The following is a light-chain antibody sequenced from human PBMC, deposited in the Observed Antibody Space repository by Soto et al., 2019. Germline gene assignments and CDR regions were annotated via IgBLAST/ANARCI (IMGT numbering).Light chain of an antibody. CDR1: SSDVGGYKY. Sequence: QSVLTQPASVSGSRGQSITISCTGTSSDVGGYKYVSWYQQHPGKAPKLLIYDVSNRPSGVSNRFSGSKSGNTASLTISGLQAEDEADYYCSSYTSTSTLGVFGSGTKVTVL. CDR3: SSYTSTSTLGV. CDR2: DVS. J-gene: IGLJ1*01. V-gene: IGLV2-14*03.